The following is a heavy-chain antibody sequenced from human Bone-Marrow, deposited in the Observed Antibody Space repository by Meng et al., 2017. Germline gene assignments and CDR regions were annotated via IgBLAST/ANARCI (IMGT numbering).Heavy chain of an antibody. D-gene: IGHD3-9*01. CDR2: ISGSGGST. V-gene: IGHV3-23*01. Sequence: GESLKISCAASGFTFSSYAMSWVRQAPGKGLEWVSAISGSGGSTYYADSVKGRFTISRDNSKNTLYLQMNSLRAEDTALYYCARENLRYFDWLYDDAFDIWGRGTMVTVSS. CDR1: GFTFSSYA. CDR3: ARENLRYFDWLYDDAFDI. J-gene: IGHJ3*02.